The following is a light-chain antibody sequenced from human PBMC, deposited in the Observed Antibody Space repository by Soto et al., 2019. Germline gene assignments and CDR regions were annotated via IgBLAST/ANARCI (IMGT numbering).Light chain of an antibody. Sequence: QSALTQPASVSGSPGQSITISCTGTSSDVGSYNLVSWYQQHPGKAPKLMIYEGSKRPSGVSNRFSDSKSGNTASLTISGLQAEDEADYYCCSYAGSSTVFGGGTKLTVL. CDR3: CSYAGSSTV. CDR1: SSDVGSYNL. J-gene: IGLJ2*01. CDR2: EGS. V-gene: IGLV2-23*01.